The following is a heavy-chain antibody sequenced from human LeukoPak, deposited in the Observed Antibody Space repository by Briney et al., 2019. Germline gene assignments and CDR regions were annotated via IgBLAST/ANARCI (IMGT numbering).Heavy chain of an antibody. CDR3: ARHLWFDY. CDR2: VYSGGTT. V-gene: IGHV3-66*04. CDR1: GFTVDGHY. Sequence: GGSLRLSCAASGFTVDGHYMNWLRQAPGKGLEWVSVVYSGGTTFYADSVKGRFTISRDNSKNMLYLHMNSLRAEDTAVYYCARHLWFDYWGQGTLVTVSS. D-gene: IGHD3-16*01. J-gene: IGHJ4*02.